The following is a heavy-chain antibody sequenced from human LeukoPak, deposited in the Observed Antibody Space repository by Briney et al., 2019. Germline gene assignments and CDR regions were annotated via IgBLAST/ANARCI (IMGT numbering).Heavy chain of an antibody. CDR1: GGSISSYY. J-gene: IGHJ4*02. Sequence: SETLSLTCTVSGGSISSYYWGWIRQPPGKGLEWIGSIYYSGSTYYNPSLKSRVTISVDTSKNQFSLKLSSVTAADTAVYYCASPSSYYDSSGYYRWGQGTLVTVSS. CDR3: ASPSSYYDSSGYYR. V-gene: IGHV4-39*01. D-gene: IGHD3-22*01. CDR2: IYYSGST.